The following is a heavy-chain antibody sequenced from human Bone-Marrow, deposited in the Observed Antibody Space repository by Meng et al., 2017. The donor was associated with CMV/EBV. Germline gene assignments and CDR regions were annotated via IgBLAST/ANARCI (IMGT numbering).Heavy chain of an antibody. CDR2: IKQDGSEK. Sequence: GESLKISCAASGFTFSSYWMSWVRQAPGKGLEWVANIKQDGSEKYYVDSVKGRFTISRDNSKNTLYLQMNSLRAEDTAVYYCAKTLRGSALFGYWGQGTLVTVSS. J-gene: IGHJ4*02. CDR1: GFTFSSYW. CDR3: AKTLRGSALFGY. V-gene: IGHV3-7*03.